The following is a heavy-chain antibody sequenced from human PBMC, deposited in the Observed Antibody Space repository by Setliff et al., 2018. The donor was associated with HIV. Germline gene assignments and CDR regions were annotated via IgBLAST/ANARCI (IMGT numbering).Heavy chain of an antibody. CDR2: IYYSGST. J-gene: IGHJ6*03. V-gene: IGHV4-30-4*08. CDR1: GASISRGNYY. D-gene: IGHD4-4*01. Sequence: SETLSLTCTVSGASISRGNYYWTWIRQRPGKGLEWIAFIYYSGSTYYSPSLKSRLMISVDTSKNQFSLNMTSVTAADTAVYFCARVVYTYYYMDVWGKGTTVTVSS. CDR3: ARVVYTYYYMDV.